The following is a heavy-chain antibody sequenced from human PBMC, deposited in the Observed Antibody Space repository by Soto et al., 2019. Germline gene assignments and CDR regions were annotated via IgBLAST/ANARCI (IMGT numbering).Heavy chain of an antibody. V-gene: IGHV3-48*02. J-gene: IGHJ6*02. Sequence: GGSLRLSCAASGFTFRSYSMNWIRQAPGKGLEWVSYISSRNRTINYADSVKGRFIISRDNAKNSLYLQMHSLRDEDTAVYYCAREGWPLLQTGMDVWGQGTTVTVSS. CDR2: ISSRNRTI. CDR3: AREGWPLLQTGMDV. D-gene: IGHD2-15*01. CDR1: GFTFRSYS.